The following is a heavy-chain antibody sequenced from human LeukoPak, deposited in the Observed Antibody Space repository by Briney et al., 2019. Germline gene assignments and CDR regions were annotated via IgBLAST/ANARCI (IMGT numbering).Heavy chain of an antibody. D-gene: IGHD1-26*01. CDR2: LTNSGGSGGVT. CDR1: GFTFSTYA. J-gene: IGHJ4*02. V-gene: IGHV3-23*01. Sequence: PGGSLRLSCAASGFTFSTYAMSWVRQAPGKGLEWVSALTNSGGSGGVTYYANSVKGRFTISRDNSKNTLYLQMNSLRAEDTAVYYCARMGGYFDYWGQGTLVTVSS. CDR3: ARMGGYFDY.